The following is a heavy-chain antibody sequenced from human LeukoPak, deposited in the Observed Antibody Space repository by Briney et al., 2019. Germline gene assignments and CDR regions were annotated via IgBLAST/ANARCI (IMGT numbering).Heavy chain of an antibody. V-gene: IGHV5-51*01. D-gene: IGHD3-10*01. CDR1: GYSLTSYW. CDR2: IYPGDSDT. CDR3: ARLRFGELSHYYYYMDV. Sequence: GESLKISCKGSGYSLTSYWIGWVRQMPGKGLEWMGIIYPGDSDTRYSPSFQGQVTISADKSISTAYLQWSSLKASDTAMYYCARLRFGELSHYYYYMDVWGKGTTVTISS. J-gene: IGHJ6*03.